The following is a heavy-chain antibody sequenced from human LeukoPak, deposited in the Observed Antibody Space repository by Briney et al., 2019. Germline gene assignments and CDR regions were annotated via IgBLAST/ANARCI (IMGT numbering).Heavy chain of an antibody. CDR3: ARTPPPGASAYGVVDY. Sequence: SETLSLTCAVYGGSFSDYYWTWIRQPRGKGLEWIGEINHSGSTSYNPSLKSRVPISLDTSKNQFSLKLSSVTAADTAVYYCARTPPPGASAYGVVDYWGQGTPVTVSS. CDR1: GGSFSDYY. CDR2: INHSGST. D-gene: IGHD3-16*01. V-gene: IGHV4-34*01. J-gene: IGHJ4*02.